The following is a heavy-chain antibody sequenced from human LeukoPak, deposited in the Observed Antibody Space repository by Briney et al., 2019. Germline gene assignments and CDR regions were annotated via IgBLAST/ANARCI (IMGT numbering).Heavy chain of an antibody. CDR2: FDPEEGET. V-gene: IGHV1-24*01. J-gene: IGHJ6*03. CDR1: GYTLIELS. D-gene: IGHD6-13*01. CDR3: ARDPEKQLPYYYMDV. Sequence: ASVKVSCKVSGYTLIELSMHWVRQAPGKGLEWMGGFDPEEGETIYAQKFQGRVTMTEDTSTDTAYMELSSLRSEDTAVYYCARDPEKQLPYYYMDVWGKGTTVTVSS.